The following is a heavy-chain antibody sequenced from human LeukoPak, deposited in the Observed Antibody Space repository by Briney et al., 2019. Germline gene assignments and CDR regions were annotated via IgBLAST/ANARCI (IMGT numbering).Heavy chain of an antibody. CDR1: GFTFSSYS. Sequence: PGGSLRLSCAASGFTFSSYSMNWVRQAPGKGLEWVSSITGSSSYIYYADSVKGRFTISRDNAENSLYLQMNSLRAEDTAVYYCARRADLDNWGQGTLVTVSS. D-gene: IGHD6-25*01. V-gene: IGHV3-21*01. CDR2: ITGSSSYI. CDR3: ARRADLDN. J-gene: IGHJ4*02.